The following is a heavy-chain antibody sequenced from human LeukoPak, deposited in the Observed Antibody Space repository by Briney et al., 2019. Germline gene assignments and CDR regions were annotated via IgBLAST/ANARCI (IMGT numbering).Heavy chain of an antibody. J-gene: IGHJ6*03. Sequence: ASVKVSCKASGYTFTSYYMHWVRQAPGQGLEWMGTINPSGDSTSYAQKFQGRVTMTRDTSTSTVYMELSSLRSEDTAVYYCARDWDFSTGGNYYYYMDVWGKGTAVTVSS. CDR3: ARDWDFSTGGNYYYYMDV. D-gene: IGHD2-2*01. CDR1: GYTFTSYY. V-gene: IGHV1-46*01. CDR2: INPSGDST.